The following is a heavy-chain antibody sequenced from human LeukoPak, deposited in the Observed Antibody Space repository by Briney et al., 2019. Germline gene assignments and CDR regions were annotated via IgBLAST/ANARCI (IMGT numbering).Heavy chain of an antibody. J-gene: IGHJ4*02. V-gene: IGHV4-31*03. CDR2: IYYSGST. Sequence: SQTLSLTCTVSGGPISSGGYYWSWIRQHPGKGLEWIGYIYYSGSTYYNPSLKSRVTISVDTSKNQFSLKLSSVTAADTAVYYCARDSDGSGSYYYWGQGTLVTVSS. CDR3: ARDSDGSGSYYY. CDR1: GGPISSGGYY. D-gene: IGHD3-10*01.